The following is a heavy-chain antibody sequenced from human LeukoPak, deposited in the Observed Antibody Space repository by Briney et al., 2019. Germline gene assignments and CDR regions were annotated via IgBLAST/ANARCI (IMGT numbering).Heavy chain of an antibody. D-gene: IGHD1-26*01. CDR3: AKDRVGAMFYFDY. CDR2: ISGSGVTT. Sequence: GGTLRLSCAASGIIFSSYGMSWVRQAPGKGLEWVAGISGSGVTTYYADSVKGRFTISRDNSKNTLYLQVNSLRAEDTAVYHCAKDRVGAMFYFDYWGQGTLVTVCS. V-gene: IGHV3-23*01. CDR1: GIIFSSYG. J-gene: IGHJ4*02.